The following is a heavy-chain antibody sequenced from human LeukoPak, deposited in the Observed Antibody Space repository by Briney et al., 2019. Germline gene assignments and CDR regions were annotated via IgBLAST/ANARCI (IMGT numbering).Heavy chain of an antibody. CDR2: ISGSGGST. CDR3: AKDPQSYGTGSYDWFDP. D-gene: IGHD3-10*01. V-gene: IGHV3-23*01. Sequence: PGGSLRLSCAASGFTFSSYAMSWVRQAPGRGLEWVSAISGSGGSTYYADSVKGRFTISRDNSKNTLYLQMNSLRAEDTAVYYCAKDPQSYGTGSYDWFDPWGQGTLVTVSS. J-gene: IGHJ5*02. CDR1: GFTFSSYA.